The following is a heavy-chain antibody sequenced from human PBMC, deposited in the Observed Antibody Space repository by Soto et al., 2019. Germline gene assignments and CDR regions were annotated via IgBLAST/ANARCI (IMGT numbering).Heavy chain of an antibody. D-gene: IGHD4-17*01. CDR3: ARSTNDYGDRH. CDR1: GYTFTSYD. J-gene: IGHJ4*02. Sequence: QVQLVQSGAEVKKPEASVKVSCKASGYTFTSYDINWVRQATGQGLEWMGWMNPNSGNTGYAQKFQGRVTMTRNTSISTAYMELSSLTTDDAALYYCARSTNDYGDRHWGQGTLVTVSS. CDR2: MNPNSGNT. V-gene: IGHV1-8*01.